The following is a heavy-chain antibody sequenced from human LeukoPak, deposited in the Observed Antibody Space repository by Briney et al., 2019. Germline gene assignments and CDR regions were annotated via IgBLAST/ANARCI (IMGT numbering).Heavy chain of an antibody. CDR1: GGTFNNSA. V-gene: IGHV1-69*05. J-gene: IGHJ5*02. CDR3: ARDVHGDYGSGWFDP. D-gene: IGHD4-17*01. CDR2: IMPLFGTA. Sequence: SVKVSCKTSGGTFNNSAISWVRQAPGQGLEWLGGIMPLFGTAGYAQKFQGKVTITKDESTRTVYLELTSLTSDDTAVYYCARDVHGDYGSGWFDPWGQGTLVSVSS.